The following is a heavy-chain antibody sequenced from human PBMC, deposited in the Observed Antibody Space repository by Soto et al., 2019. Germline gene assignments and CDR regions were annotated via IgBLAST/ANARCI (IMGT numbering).Heavy chain of an antibody. D-gene: IGHD5-18*01. CDR3: ACIFSGGYGYGFYYYGMDV. CDR1: GGSISSSSYY. CDR2: IFYSGST. V-gene: IGHV4-39*01. J-gene: IGHJ6*02. Sequence: SETLSLTCTVSGGSISSSSYYWGWIRQPPGKGLEWIGSIFYSGSTYYNPSLKSRVTISVDTSKNQFSLKLSSVTAADTAVYYCACIFSGGYGYGFYYYGMDVWGQWSTVT.